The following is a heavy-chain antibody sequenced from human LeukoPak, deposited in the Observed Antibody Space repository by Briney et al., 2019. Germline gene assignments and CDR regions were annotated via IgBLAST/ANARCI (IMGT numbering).Heavy chain of an antibody. J-gene: IGHJ4*02. CDR2: INPNSGGT. Sequence: ASVKVSCKASGYTFTGYYMHWVRQAPGQGLEWMGWINPNSGGTNYAQKFQGRITMTRDTSISTAYMELSRLRSDDTAVYYCASSIAVAGTGFDYWGQGTLVTVSS. D-gene: IGHD6-19*01. V-gene: IGHV1-2*02. CDR1: GYTFTGYY. CDR3: ASSIAVAGTGFDY.